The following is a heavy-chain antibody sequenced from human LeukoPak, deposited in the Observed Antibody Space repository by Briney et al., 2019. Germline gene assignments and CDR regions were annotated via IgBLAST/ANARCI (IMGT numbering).Heavy chain of an antibody. Sequence: PGGSLRLSCAASGFTFSSSWMHWVRQASGKGLVWVSRINPDGSTTTYADSVKGRFTISRDNAKNTVYLQMNSLRAEDTAVYYCARSILGTSDYWGQGTLVTVSS. CDR3: ARSILGTSDY. J-gene: IGHJ4*02. D-gene: IGHD1-14*01. V-gene: IGHV3-74*01. CDR2: INPDGSTT. CDR1: GFTFSSSW.